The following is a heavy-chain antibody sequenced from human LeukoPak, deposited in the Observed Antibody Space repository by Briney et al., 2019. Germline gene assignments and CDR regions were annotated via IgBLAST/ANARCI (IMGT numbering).Heavy chain of an antibody. V-gene: IGHV1-18*01. J-gene: IGHJ4*02. CDR1: GYTFTSYG. CDR3: ARFPSPMVVAATPPDC. Sequence: ASVKVSCKASGYTFTSYGISWVRQAPGQGLEWMGWISAYNGNTNYAQKLQGRVTMTTDTSTSTAYMELRSLRSDDTAVYYCARFPSPMVVAATPPDCWGQGTLVTVSS. CDR2: ISAYNGNT. D-gene: IGHD2-15*01.